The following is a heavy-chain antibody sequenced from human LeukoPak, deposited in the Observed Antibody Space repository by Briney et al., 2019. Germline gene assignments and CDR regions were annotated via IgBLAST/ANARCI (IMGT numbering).Heavy chain of an antibody. CDR2: IYPGNSYT. Sequence: PGASLKISCKCSGYSFTSYWIGWVRQMPGKGLEWMGIIYPGNSYTRYSPSFQGQVTISADKSITTAYLQWSSLKASDTALYYCARAPDVAVAGASDYWGQGTLVTVSS. D-gene: IGHD6-19*01. CDR3: ARAPDVAVAGASDY. V-gene: IGHV5-51*01. J-gene: IGHJ4*02. CDR1: GYSFTSYW.